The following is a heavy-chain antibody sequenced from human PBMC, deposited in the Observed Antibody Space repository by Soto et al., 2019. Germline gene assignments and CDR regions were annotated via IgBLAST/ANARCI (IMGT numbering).Heavy chain of an antibody. CDR3: SRGRRGYDSSGYHFNF. Sequence: SVKVSCKASGGTFSSYAISWVRQAPGQELEWMGGIIPIFGTANYAQKFQGRVTITAYESTSTAYMELSSLRSEETTVYCCSRGRRGYDSSGYHFNFWAQGALVTVSS. CDR2: IIPIFGTA. J-gene: IGHJ4*02. D-gene: IGHD3-22*01. V-gene: IGHV1-69*13. CDR1: GGTFSSYA.